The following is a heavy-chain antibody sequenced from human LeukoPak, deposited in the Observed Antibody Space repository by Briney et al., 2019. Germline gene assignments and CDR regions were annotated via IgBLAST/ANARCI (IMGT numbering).Heavy chain of an antibody. V-gene: IGHV3-30*02. D-gene: IGHD2-21*02. Sequence: PGGSLRLSCTVSGLTFKNSGMHWVRQAPGKGLEWVAFIQYDEIKKYYGDPVKGRFTISRDNSKNALSLQMNSLRPEDTAVYYCAREPFCGGDCYSPYFQHWGQGTLVTVSS. J-gene: IGHJ1*01. CDR3: AREPFCGGDCYSPYFQH. CDR2: IQYDEIKK. CDR1: GLTFKNSG.